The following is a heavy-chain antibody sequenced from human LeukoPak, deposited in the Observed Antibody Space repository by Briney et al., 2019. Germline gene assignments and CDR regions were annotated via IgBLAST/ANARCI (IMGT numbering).Heavy chain of an antibody. CDR2: VYPSGST. D-gene: IGHD3-10*01. CDR3: VRSHYGSGNFDL. J-gene: IGHJ4*02. CDR1: GGSISSSSYY. Sequence: SETLSLTCTVSGGSISSSSYYWGWVRQPPGKGLEWIGRVYPSGSTKYNPSLKSRVTMSLDTSRNHFSLNLSSVTAADTAVYYCVRSHYGSGNFDLWGQGTLVTVSS. V-gene: IGHV4-39*02.